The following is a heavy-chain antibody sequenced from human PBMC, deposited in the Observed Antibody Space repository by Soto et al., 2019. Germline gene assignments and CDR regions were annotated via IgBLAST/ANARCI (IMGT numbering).Heavy chain of an antibody. CDR2: IYYSGST. V-gene: IGHV4-30-2*03. J-gene: IGHJ5*02. CDR1: GGSISSGGYS. Sequence: SETLSLTCAVSGGSISSGGYSWSWIRQPPGKGLEWIGYIYYSGSTYYNPSLKSRVTISVDTSKKQFSLKLSSVTAADTAVYYCARHWLQSWFDPWGQGTLVTVSS. D-gene: IGHD4-4*01. CDR3: ARHWLQSWFDP.